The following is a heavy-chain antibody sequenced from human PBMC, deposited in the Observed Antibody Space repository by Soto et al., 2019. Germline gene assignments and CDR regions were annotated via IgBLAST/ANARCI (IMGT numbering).Heavy chain of an antibody. V-gene: IGHV1-46*03. J-gene: IGHJ5*02. Sequence: ASVKVSFKASGYTFTNYYIHWVRQAPGQGLEWMGVINPSGVTATYAQKFQGRVTMTGDTSTNTVYMELSSLTSEDTAVYFCSRGPDTVNPKYYWFDPWGQGTLVTVSS. CDR1: GYTFTNYY. D-gene: IGHD2-2*01. CDR3: SRGPDTVNPKYYWFDP. CDR2: INPSGVTA.